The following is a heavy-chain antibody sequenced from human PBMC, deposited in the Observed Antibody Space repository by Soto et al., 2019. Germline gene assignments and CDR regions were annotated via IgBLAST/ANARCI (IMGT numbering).Heavy chain of an antibody. V-gene: IGHV1-3*01. Sequence: ASVKVSCKASGYTFTSYAMHCARQAPGQRLEWMGWINAGNGNTKYSQKFQGRVTITRDTSASTAYMELSSLRSEDTAVYYCASEYCGGDCYSAARYGMDVWGQGTTVTVSS. CDR1: GYTFTSYA. CDR3: ASEYCGGDCYSAARYGMDV. J-gene: IGHJ6*02. D-gene: IGHD2-21*02. CDR2: INAGNGNT.